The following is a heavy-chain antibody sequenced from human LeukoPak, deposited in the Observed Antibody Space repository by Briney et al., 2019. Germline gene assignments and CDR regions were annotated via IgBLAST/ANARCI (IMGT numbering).Heavy chain of an antibody. D-gene: IGHD1-26*01. J-gene: IGHJ4*02. V-gene: IGHV4-59*01. CDR2: IYYSGST. CDR3: AAVNRSSGSYNRLDY. CDR1: GGSISSYY. Sequence: PSVTLSLTCTVSGGSISSYYWSWIRQPPGKGLEWIGYIYYSGSTNYNPSLKSRVTISVDTSKNQFSLKLSSVTAADTAVYYCAAVNRSSGSYNRLDYWGQGTLVTVSS.